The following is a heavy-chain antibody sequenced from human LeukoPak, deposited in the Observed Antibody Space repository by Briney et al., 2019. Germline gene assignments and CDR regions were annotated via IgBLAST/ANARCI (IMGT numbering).Heavy chain of an antibody. CDR3: ARVPDITARPCDT. CDR2: ISHTGLT. Sequence: KTSETLSLTCAVYGGSFSGYYWTSIRQTPGKGLEWIGEISHTGLTGSNPSLKSRVTIFVDSSKKQFSLRMTSVTAADTGVYYCARVPDITARPCDTWGPGTLVTVSS. J-gene: IGHJ5*02. CDR1: GGSFSGYY. D-gene: IGHD1-1*01. V-gene: IGHV4-34*01.